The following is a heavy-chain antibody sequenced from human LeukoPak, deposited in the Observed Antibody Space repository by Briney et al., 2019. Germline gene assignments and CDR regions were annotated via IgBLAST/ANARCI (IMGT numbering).Heavy chain of an antibody. D-gene: IGHD3-10*01. CDR3: ARESRYGSGSSVDY. V-gene: IGHV4-61*01. Sequence: SETLSLTCTVSGGSISSSSYYWSWIRQPPGKGLEWIGYIYYSGSTNYNPSLKSRVTISVDTSKNQFSLKLSSVTAADTAVYYCARESRYGSGSSVDYWGQGTLVTVSS. CDR2: IYYSGST. CDR1: GGSISSSSYY. J-gene: IGHJ4*02.